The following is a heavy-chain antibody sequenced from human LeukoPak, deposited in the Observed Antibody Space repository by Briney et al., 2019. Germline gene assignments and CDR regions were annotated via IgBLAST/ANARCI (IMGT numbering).Heavy chain of an antibody. CDR3: ARPAFSGGSCYDY. CDR1: GYTFSGYY. J-gene: IGHJ4*02. V-gene: IGHV1-2*02. D-gene: IGHD2-15*01. Sequence: ASVKVSCKASGYTFSGYYMHWVRQAPGQGLEWMGWINPNSGATNYAQKFQGRVTMTRDTSISTAYMELSRLRSDDTAVYYCARPAFSGGSCYDYWGQGTLVTVSS. CDR2: INPNSGAT.